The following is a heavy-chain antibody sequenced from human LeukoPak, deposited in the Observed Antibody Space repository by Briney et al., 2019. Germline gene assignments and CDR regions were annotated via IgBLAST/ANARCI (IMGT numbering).Heavy chain of an antibody. CDR3: ARLPYCSSTSCHTLPDY. D-gene: IGHD2-2*02. Sequence: GESLKISCKGSGYSFTSYWIGWVRQMPGKGLEWMGIIYPGDSDTRYSPSFQGQVTISADKSISTAYLQWSSLKASDTAMYYCARLPYCSSTSCHTLPDYWGQGTLVTVSS. J-gene: IGHJ4*02. CDR1: GYSFTSYW. CDR2: IYPGDSDT. V-gene: IGHV5-51*01.